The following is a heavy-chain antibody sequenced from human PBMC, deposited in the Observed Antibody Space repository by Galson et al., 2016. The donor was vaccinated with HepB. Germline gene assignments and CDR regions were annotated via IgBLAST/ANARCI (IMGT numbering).Heavy chain of an antibody. CDR3: AKDLYYDDSSGQSFFDY. D-gene: IGHD3-22*01. V-gene: IGHV3-23*01. J-gene: IGHJ4*02. Sequence: SLRLSCAASGFTFSSYAMSWVRQAPGKGLEWVSVISGSGGSTYYADSVKGRFTISRDNSKNTLYLQMNSLRAEDTAVYYCAKDLYYDDSSGQSFFDYWGQGTQVTVSS. CDR1: GFTFSSYA. CDR2: ISGSGGST.